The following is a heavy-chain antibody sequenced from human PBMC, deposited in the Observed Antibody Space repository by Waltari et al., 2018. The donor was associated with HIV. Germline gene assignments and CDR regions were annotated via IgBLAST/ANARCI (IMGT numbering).Heavy chain of an antibody. Sequence: QVQLVQSGAEVKKPGSSVKVSCKASGGTFSSHAISRVRQAPGQGLEWMGGIIPILGTANYAKKFQGRVTITADESTSTAYMELSSLRSEDTAVYYCARPRGDSSGYYFDYWGQGTLVTVSS. J-gene: IGHJ4*02. D-gene: IGHD3-22*01. CDR2: IIPILGTA. CDR1: GGTFSSHA. CDR3: ARPRGDSSGYYFDY. V-gene: IGHV1-69*01.